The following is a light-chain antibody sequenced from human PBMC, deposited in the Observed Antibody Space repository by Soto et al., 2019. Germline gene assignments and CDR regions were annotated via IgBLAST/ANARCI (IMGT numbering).Light chain of an antibody. V-gene: IGKV3-15*01. J-gene: IGKJ5*01. CDR2: GAS. CDR3: QQNNNWPPTT. CDR1: QSVSSN. Sequence: EIVMTQSPATLSVSPGERATLSCRASQSVSSNLAWYQQKPGQAPRLLIYGASTRATGIPARFSGSASGTEFTLTISSRQSQDFSVYYCQQNNNWPPTTFGQGTRLEIK.